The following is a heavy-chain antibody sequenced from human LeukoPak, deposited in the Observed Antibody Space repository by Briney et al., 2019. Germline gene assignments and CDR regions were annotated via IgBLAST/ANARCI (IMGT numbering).Heavy chain of an antibody. Sequence: GSLRLSCAASGFTFSSYALHWVRQAPGKGLEWVAVISYDGSNKYYADSVKGRFTISRDNSKNTLYLQMNSLRAEDTAVYYCAKDRDPGNYYYGMDVWGQGTTVTVSS. CDR1: GFTFSSYA. D-gene: IGHD2-21*02. V-gene: IGHV3-30-3*01. CDR2: ISYDGSNK. CDR3: AKDRDPGNYYYGMDV. J-gene: IGHJ6*02.